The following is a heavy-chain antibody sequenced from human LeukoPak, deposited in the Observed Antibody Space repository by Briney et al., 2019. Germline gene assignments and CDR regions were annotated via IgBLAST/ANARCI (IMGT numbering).Heavy chain of an antibody. J-gene: IGHJ4*02. CDR3: ARDWLAAAGTFDY. Sequence: GGSLRLSCAASGFXFSDYYISWIRQAPGKGLEWVSYISSSSSYTNYADSVKGRFTISRDNAKNSLYLQMNSLRAEDTAVYYCARDWLAAAGTFDYWGQGTLVTVSS. D-gene: IGHD6-13*01. CDR2: ISSSSSYT. V-gene: IGHV3-11*05. CDR1: GFXFSDYY.